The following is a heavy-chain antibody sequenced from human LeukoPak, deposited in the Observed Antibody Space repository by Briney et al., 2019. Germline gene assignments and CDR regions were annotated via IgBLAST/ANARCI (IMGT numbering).Heavy chain of an antibody. V-gene: IGHV4-39*01. CDR1: GGSISSSSYY. D-gene: IGHD3-10*01. J-gene: IGHJ4*02. CDR3: ARGYGSGSYSMYYFDY. CDR2: IYYSGST. Sequence: SETLSFTCTVSGGSISSSSYYWVWIRQPPGKGLEWLGTIYYSGSTYYNPSLKSRVTISVDMSKDQFSLELSSVTAADTAVYYCARGYGSGSYSMYYFDYWGQGTLVTVSS.